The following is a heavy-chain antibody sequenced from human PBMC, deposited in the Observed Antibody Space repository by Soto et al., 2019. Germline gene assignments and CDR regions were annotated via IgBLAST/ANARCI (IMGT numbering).Heavy chain of an antibody. CDR1: GFTISSYA. J-gene: IGHJ4*02. CDR2: ISGSGGST. CDR3: EKTMAAAGNAENDY. D-gene: IGHD6-13*01. Sequence: PGGSLRLSCAASGFTISSYAMSWVRQAPGKGLEWVSAISGSGGSTYYADSVKGRFTISRDNSKNTLYLQMNSLRAEDTAVYYCEKTMAAAGNAENDYWGQGTLVTVSS. V-gene: IGHV3-23*01.